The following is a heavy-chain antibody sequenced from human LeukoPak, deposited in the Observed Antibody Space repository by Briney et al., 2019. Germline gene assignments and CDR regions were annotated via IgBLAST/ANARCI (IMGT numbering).Heavy chain of an antibody. Sequence: SETLSLTCTVSGDSISSSNCYWGWIRQPPGKGLEWIGSIYYSGSTYYNPSLKSRVTISVDTSKNQFSLKLSSVTAADTAVYYCARDLSGYMDVWGKGTTVTVSS. J-gene: IGHJ6*03. V-gene: IGHV4-39*02. CDR3: ARDLSGYMDV. CDR1: GDSISSSNCY. CDR2: IYYSGST.